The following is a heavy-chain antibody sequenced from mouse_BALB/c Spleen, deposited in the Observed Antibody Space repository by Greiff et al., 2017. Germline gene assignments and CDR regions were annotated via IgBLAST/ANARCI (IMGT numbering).Heavy chain of an antibody. J-gene: IGHJ4*01. D-gene: IGHD4-1*01. V-gene: IGHV14-4*02. CDR1: GFNIKDYY. CDR3: NKGANWVYYYAMDY. CDR2: IDPENGDT. Sequence: EVQLQQSGAELVRSGASVKLSCTASGFNIKDYYMHWVKQRPEQGLEWIGWIDPENGDTEYAPKFQGKATMTADTSSNTAYLQLSSLTSEDTAVYYCNKGANWVYYYAMDYWGQGTSVTVSS.